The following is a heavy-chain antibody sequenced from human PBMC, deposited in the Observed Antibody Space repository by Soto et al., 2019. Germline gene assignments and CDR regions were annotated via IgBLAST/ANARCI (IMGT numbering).Heavy chain of an antibody. CDR2: ISSSSSYI. V-gene: IGHV3-21*01. D-gene: IGHD2-15*01. CDR3: ANGYCSGGSCYSVAALDY. J-gene: IGHJ4*02. CDR1: GFTFSSYS. Sequence: GGSLRLSCAASGFTFSSYSMNWVRQAPGKGLEWVSSISSSSSYIYYADSVKGRFTISRDNAKNSLYLQMNSLRAEDTAVYYCANGYCSGGSCYSVAALDYWGQGTLVTVSS.